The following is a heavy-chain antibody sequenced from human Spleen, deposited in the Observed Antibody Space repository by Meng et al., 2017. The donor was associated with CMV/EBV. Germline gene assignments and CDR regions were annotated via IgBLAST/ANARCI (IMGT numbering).Heavy chain of an antibody. D-gene: IGHD2-2*01. CDR1: GFSFGSYW. J-gene: IGHJ4*02. CDR3: ARDATLPDY. CDR2: ITADGTIT. Sequence: RLSCVASGFSFGSYWMHWVRQGPGKGLVWVSRITADGTITSYADSVRGRFTISRDNAKNTLYLQMDSLRAEDTAMYYCARDATLPDYWGQGTLVTVSS. V-gene: IGHV3-74*01.